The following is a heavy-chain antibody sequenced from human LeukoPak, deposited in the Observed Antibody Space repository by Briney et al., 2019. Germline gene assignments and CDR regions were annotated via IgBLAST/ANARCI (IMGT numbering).Heavy chain of an antibody. D-gene: IGHD3-22*01. V-gene: IGHV3-23*01. J-gene: IGHJ4*02. CDR2: ISGSGGST. CDR3: AKGSTRYYDSVIDY. CDR1: GFTVSSNY. Sequence: GGSLRLSCAASGFTVSSNYMSWVRQAPGKGLEWVSAISGSGGSTYYADSVKGRFTISRDNSKNTLYLQMNSLRAEDTAVYYCAKGSTRYYDSVIDYWGQGTLVTVSS.